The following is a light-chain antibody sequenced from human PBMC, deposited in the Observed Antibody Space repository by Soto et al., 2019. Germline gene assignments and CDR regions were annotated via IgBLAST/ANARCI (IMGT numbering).Light chain of an antibody. CDR3: QQYGSSPAT. V-gene: IGKV3-20*01. CDR1: QSVSSSY. J-gene: IGKJ5*01. Sequence: EIGLTQSACTLSWSAGERATLSWRASQSVSSSYLAWYQQKTGQAPRLLIYGASSRATGIPDRFSGSGYGTDFNLTISRLEPEDFAVYYCQQYGSSPATFGQGTRLEIK. CDR2: GAS.